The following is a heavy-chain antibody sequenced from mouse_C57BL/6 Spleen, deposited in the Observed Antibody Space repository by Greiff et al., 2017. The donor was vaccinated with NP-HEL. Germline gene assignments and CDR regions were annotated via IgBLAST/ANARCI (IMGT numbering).Heavy chain of an antibody. D-gene: IGHD1-1*01. Sequence: QVQLQQSGPELVKPGASVKISCKASGYAFSSSWMNWVKQRPGKGLEWIGRIYPGDGDTNYNGKVKGKATLTADKSSSTAYMQLSSLTSEDSAVYFCARGYGSSYGFDYWGQGTTLTVSS. CDR2: IYPGDGDT. V-gene: IGHV1-82*01. CDR3: ARGYGSSYGFDY. J-gene: IGHJ2*01. CDR1: GYAFSSSW.